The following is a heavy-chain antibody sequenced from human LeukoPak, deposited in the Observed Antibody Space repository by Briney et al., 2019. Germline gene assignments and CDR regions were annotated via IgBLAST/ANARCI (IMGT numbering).Heavy chain of an antibody. Sequence: PSETLSLTCTVSGHSIINSYYWGWIRQPPGKALEWIGSIYHTGSTYYNPSLKSRVTISVDTSKNQFSLKLSSLTAADTAVYYCARAVDSSGFSCFQHWGQGTLVTVSS. CDR2: IYHTGST. D-gene: IGHD3-22*01. CDR1: GHSIINSYY. V-gene: IGHV4-38-2*02. J-gene: IGHJ1*01. CDR3: ARAVDSSGFSCFQH.